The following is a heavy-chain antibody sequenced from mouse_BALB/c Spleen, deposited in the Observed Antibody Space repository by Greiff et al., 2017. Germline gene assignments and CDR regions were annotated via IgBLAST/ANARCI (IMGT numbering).Heavy chain of an antibody. D-gene: IGHD1-1*01. CDR1: GYSFTSYW. CDR2: IYPGNSDT. Sequence: DVKLQESGTVLARPGASVKMSCKASGYSFTSYWMHWVKQRPGQGLEWIGAIYPGNSDTSYNQKFKGKAKLTAVTSASTAYMELSSLTNEDSAVYYCTRGLRFPYWYFDVWGAGTTVTVSS. J-gene: IGHJ1*01. V-gene: IGHV1-5*01. CDR3: TRGLRFPYWYFDV.